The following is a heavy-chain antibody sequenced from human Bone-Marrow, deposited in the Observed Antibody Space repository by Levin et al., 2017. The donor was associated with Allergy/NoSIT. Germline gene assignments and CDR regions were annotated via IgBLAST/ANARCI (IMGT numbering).Heavy chain of an antibody. J-gene: IGHJ4*02. CDR2: IYSGGST. Sequence: GGSLRLSCAASGFTVSSKYMNWVRQAPGKGLEWVSIIYSGGSTYYADSVKGRFIISRDNSKNTLYLQMNSLRVEDTAVYYCARGPAFHCGGDCYSVYFDYWGQGTLVTVSS. V-gene: IGHV3-66*01. CDR3: ARGPAFHCGGDCYSVYFDY. D-gene: IGHD2-21*02. CDR1: GFTVSSKY.